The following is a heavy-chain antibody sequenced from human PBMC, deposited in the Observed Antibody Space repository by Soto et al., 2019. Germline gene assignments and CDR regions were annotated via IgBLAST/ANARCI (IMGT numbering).Heavy chain of an antibody. J-gene: IGHJ4*02. CDR1: GFTFSSYA. Sequence: QVQLVESGGGVVQPGRSLRLSCAASGFTFSSYAMHWVRQAPGKGLEWVAVISYDGSNKYYADSVKGRFTISRDNSKNTLYLQMNSLRAEDTAVYYWARERLVGAHPDFDYWGQGTLVTVSS. V-gene: IGHV3-30-3*01. CDR2: ISYDGSNK. CDR3: ARERLVGAHPDFDY. D-gene: IGHD1-26*01.